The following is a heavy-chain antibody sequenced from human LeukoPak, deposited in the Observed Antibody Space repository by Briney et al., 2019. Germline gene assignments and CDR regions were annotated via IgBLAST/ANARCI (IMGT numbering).Heavy chain of an antibody. CDR1: GGSISSGGYY. CDR3: AGRYYYDSSGFSY. CDR2: IYYSGST. Sequence: SETLSLTCTVSGGSISSGGYYWSWIRQPPGKGLEWIGSIYYSGSTYYNPSLKSRVTISVDTSKNQFSLKLSSVTAADTAVYYCAGRYYYDSSGFSYWGQGTLVTVSS. J-gene: IGHJ4*02. D-gene: IGHD3-22*01. V-gene: IGHV4-39*01.